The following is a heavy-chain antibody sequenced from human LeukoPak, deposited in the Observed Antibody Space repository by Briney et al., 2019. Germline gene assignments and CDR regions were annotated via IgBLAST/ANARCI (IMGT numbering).Heavy chain of an antibody. CDR2: ISGSGGST. D-gene: IGHD2-2*01. V-gene: IGHV3-23*01. CDR1: GFTFSTYA. Sequence: GGSLRLSCVASGFTFSTYAMSWVRQAPGKGLEWVSAISGSGGSTHYAESVKGRLTISRDNSKNPLYLQMNSLRAEDTAVYYCAKEFVPAAILSYYYMDVWGRGTTVTVSS. CDR3: AKEFVPAAILSYYYMDV. J-gene: IGHJ6*03.